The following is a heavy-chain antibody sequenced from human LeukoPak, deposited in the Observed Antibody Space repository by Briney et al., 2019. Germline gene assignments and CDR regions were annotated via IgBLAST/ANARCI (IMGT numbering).Heavy chain of an antibody. Sequence: SETLSLTCTVSGGSISSSSYYWGWIRQPPGKGLEWIGSIYYSGSTYYNPSLKSRVTISVDTSKNQFSLKLSSVTAADTAVYYCARSVYSSSWYPNWFDPWGQGTLVTASS. CDR2: IYYSGST. CDR1: GGSISSSSYY. CDR3: ARSVYSSSWYPNWFDP. J-gene: IGHJ5*02. V-gene: IGHV4-39*07. D-gene: IGHD6-13*01.